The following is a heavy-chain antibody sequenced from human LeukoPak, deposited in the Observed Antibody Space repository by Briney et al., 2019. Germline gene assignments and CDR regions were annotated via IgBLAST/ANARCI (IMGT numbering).Heavy chain of an antibody. Sequence: SETLSLTCAVSGGSISSGGYSWSWIRQPPGKGLEWIGYIYHSGSTYYNPSLKSRVTISVDRSKNQFSLKLSSVTAADTAVYYCARGRGVPYYYDSSGYYPADYWGQGTLVTVSS. D-gene: IGHD3-22*01. J-gene: IGHJ4*02. CDR2: IYHSGST. CDR1: GGSISSGGYS. V-gene: IGHV4-30-2*01. CDR3: ARGRGVPYYYDSSGYYPADY.